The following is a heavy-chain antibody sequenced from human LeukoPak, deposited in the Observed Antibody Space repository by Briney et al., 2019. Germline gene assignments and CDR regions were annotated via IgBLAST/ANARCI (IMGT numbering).Heavy chain of an antibody. Sequence: SETLSLTCTVSGGSISSYYWSWIRQPAGKGLEWIGRIYTSGSTNSNPSLKSRVTMSVDTSKNQFSLKLSSVTAADTAVYYCARVAHDVLTGYYHLFDYWGQGTLVTVSS. CDR3: ARVAHDVLTGYYHLFDY. CDR2: IYTSGST. D-gene: IGHD3-9*01. V-gene: IGHV4-4*07. CDR1: GGSISSYY. J-gene: IGHJ4*02.